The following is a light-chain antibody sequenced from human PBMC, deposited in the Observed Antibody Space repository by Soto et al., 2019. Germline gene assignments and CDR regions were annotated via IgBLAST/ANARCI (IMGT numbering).Light chain of an antibody. V-gene: IGLV2-18*02. CDR3: SAFTGTTYV. Sequence: QSVLTQPPSVSGSPGQSVTISCTGTSSDVGSYNRVSWYQQPPGTAPQLMIYEVSNRPSGVPVRFSGSKSGNTASLTISGLQAEDEADYYCSAFTGTTYVFGTGTKVTVL. CDR2: EVS. CDR1: SSDVGSYNR. J-gene: IGLJ1*01.